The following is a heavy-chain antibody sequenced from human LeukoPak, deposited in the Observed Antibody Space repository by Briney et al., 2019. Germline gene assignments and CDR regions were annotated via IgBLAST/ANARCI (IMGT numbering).Heavy chain of an antibody. CDR2: IEASGNT. D-gene: IGHD2-2*01. V-gene: IGHV4-61*02. CDR1: GGSISSGSYY. J-gene: IGHJ3*02. CDR3: ARGYCSSSSCYRYGFDI. Sequence: PSETLSLTCTVSGGSISSGSYYWRWIRQPAGKGLEWIGRIEASGNTNYNPSLNSRVTISVDTSKNQFSLKLSSVTAADTALYYCARGYCSSSSCYRYGFDIWGQGTMVTVSS.